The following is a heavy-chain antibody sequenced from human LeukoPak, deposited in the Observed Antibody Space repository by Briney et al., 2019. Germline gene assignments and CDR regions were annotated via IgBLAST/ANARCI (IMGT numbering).Heavy chain of an antibody. CDR3: ARSSREYQLPAWRV. J-gene: IGHJ4*02. CDR1: GYTFTGYY. D-gene: IGHD2-2*01. Sequence: ASVKVSCKASGYTFTGYYMHWVRQAPGQGLGWMGWINPNSGGTNYAQKFQGRVTMTRDTSISTAYMELSRLRSDDTAVYYCARSSREYQLPAWRVWGQGTLVTVSS. V-gene: IGHV1-2*02. CDR2: INPNSGGT.